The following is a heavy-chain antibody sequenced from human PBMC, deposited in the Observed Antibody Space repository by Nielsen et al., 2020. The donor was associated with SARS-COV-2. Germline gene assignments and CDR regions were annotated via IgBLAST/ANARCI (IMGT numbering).Heavy chain of an antibody. Sequence: GESLKISCAASGFTFDDYGMSWVRQAPGKGLEWVSGINWNGGSTGYADSVKGRFTISRDNAKNSLYVQMNSLRAEDTALYYCVRGRRVGTTIFEYWGQGTLVTVSS. CDR2: INWNGGST. D-gene: IGHD1-26*01. J-gene: IGHJ4*02. CDR3: VRGRRVGTTIFEY. V-gene: IGHV3-20*04. CDR1: GFTFDDYG.